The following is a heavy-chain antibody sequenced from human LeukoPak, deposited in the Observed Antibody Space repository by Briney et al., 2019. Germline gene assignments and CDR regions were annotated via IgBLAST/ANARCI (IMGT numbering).Heavy chain of an antibody. V-gene: IGHV3-23*01. CDR2: ISGSGGST. D-gene: IGHD6-19*01. CDR3: AKDGSWYSSSPNWFDP. CDR1: GFTISSYA. Sequence: PGGSLRLSCAASGFTISSYAMSWVRQAPGKGLEWVSGISGSGGSTYYADSVKGRFTISRDNSKNTLYLQMNSLRAEDTAVYYCAKDGSWYSSSPNWFDPWGKGTLVTVSS. J-gene: IGHJ5*02.